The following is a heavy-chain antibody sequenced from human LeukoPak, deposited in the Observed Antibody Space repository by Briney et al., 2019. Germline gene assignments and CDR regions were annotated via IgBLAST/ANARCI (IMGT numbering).Heavy chain of an antibody. CDR2: IYHSGST. Sequence: SETLSLTCAVSGYSISSGYYWGWIRQPPGKGLEWIGSIYHSGSTYYNPSLTSRVTISVDTSKNQFSLKLSSVTAADTAVYYCARLYYGSGRVDYWGQGTLVTVSS. J-gene: IGHJ4*02. CDR1: GYSISSGYY. CDR3: ARLYYGSGRVDY. V-gene: IGHV4-38-2*01. D-gene: IGHD3-10*01.